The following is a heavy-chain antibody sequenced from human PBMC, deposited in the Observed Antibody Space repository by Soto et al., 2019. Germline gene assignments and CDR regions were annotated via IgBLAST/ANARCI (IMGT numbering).Heavy chain of an antibody. J-gene: IGHJ6*02. CDR3: ARGVITGEVPAALGYYGMDV. V-gene: IGHV1-69*13. D-gene: IGHD2-2*01. CDR1: GGTFSSYA. Sequence: ASVKVSCKASGGTFSSYAISWVRQAPGQGLEWMGGIIPIFGTANYAQKFQGRVTITADESTSTAYMELSSLRSEDTAVYYCARGVITGEVPAALGYYGMDVWGQGTTVTVSS. CDR2: IIPIFGTA.